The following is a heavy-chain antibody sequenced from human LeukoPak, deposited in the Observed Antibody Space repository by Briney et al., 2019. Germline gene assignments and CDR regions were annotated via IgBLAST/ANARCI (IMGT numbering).Heavy chain of an antibody. J-gene: IGHJ4*02. CDR1: GYSLTELS. D-gene: IGHD3-10*01. CDR3: ATDRPITMVRGALN. CDR2: FDPEDVET. Sequence: GASVKVSCKVSGYSLTELSMHWVRQAPGKGLEWMGGFDPEDVETIYAQKFQGRVTMTEDTSTDTAYMELSSLRSEDTAVYYCATDRPITMVRGALNWGQGTLVTVSS. V-gene: IGHV1-24*01.